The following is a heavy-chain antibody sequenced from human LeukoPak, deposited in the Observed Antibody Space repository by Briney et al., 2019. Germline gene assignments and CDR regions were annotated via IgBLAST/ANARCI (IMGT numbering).Heavy chain of an antibody. CDR2: IYYSGST. J-gene: IGHJ3*02. CDR1: GGSISSSSHY. CDR3: ARDPGVAARDAFDI. V-gene: IGHV4-39*07. D-gene: IGHD5-12*01. Sequence: PSETLSLTCSVSGGSISSSSHYWGWIRQPPGKGLEWIGSIYYSGSTYYNPSLKSRVTISVDTSKNQFSLKLSSVTAADTAVYYCARDPGVAARDAFDIWGQGTMVTVSS.